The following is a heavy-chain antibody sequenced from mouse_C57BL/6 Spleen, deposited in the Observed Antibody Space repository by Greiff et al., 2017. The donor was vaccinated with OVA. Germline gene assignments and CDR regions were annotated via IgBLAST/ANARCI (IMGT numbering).Heavy chain of an antibody. CDR3: AREGGAGV. J-gene: IGHJ1*03. CDR2: INPNNGGT. Sequence: EVQLQQSGPELVKPGASVKISCKASGYTFTDYYMNWVKQSHGKSLEWIGDINPNNGGTSYNQKFKGKATLTVDKSSSTAYMELRSLTSEDSAVYYCAREGGAGVWGTGTTVTVSS. V-gene: IGHV1-26*01. CDR1: GYTFTDYY.